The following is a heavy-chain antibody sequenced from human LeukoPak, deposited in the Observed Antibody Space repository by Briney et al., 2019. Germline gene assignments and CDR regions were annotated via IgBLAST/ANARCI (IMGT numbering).Heavy chain of an antibody. D-gene: IGHD3-10*01. CDR2: INYSGST. J-gene: IGHJ5*02. Sequence: PSQTLSLTCTVSGSSTSSDNYQWSWIRQPPGKGLEWIGYINYSGSTYYNPSLKSRVTISVDTSKNHFSLRLSSVTAADTAVYYCARYGSGSTWFDPWGQGTLVTVSS. CDR3: ARYGSGSTWFDP. CDR1: GSSTSSDNYQ. V-gene: IGHV4-30-4*01.